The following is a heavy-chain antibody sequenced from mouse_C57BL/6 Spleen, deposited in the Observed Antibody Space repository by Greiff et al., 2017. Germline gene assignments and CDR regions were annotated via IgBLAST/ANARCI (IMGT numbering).Heavy chain of an antibody. CDR1: GYTFTSYW. Sequence: QVQLKQPGAELVKPGASVKLSCKASGYTFTSYWMNWVKQRPGRGLGWIGGIDPDRGGTKYNEKFKSKATLTVDKPTSTAYMQLSSLTPEDYAVSFCETAGGGDDDHGGYFDYWGQGTTLTVSA. J-gene: IGHJ2*01. CDR3: ETAGGGDDDHGGYFDY. D-gene: IGHD2-4*01. CDR2: IDPDRGGT. V-gene: IGHV1-72*01.